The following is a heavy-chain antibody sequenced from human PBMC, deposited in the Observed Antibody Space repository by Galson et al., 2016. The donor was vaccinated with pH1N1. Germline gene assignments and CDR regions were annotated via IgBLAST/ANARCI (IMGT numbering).Heavy chain of an antibody. V-gene: IGHV3-11*01. D-gene: IGHD3-10*01. CDR1: GFPFSHYY. CDR3: ARDHFGWAFDV. J-gene: IGHJ3*01. CDR2: ISGSDTTI. Sequence: SLRLSCAASGFPFSHYYMGWIRQAPGKGLEWISYISGSDTTIYYADSVRGRFTISRDNAQNSLYLHMNSLRAEDTAVYYCARDHFGWAFDVWAQGTMVTVSP.